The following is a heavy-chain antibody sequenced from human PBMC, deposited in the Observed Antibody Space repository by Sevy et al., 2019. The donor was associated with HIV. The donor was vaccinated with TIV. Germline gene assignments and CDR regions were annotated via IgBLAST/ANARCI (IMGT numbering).Heavy chain of an antibody. J-gene: IGHJ4*02. CDR2: FDPEDGET. D-gene: IGHD3-22*01. V-gene: IGHV1-24*01. CDR3: TTMEYFYYSSTYLNGDY. CDR1: GYTLTELS. Sequence: ASVKVSCKVSGYTLTELSMHWVRQAPGKGLEWMGGFDPEDGETIYAQKFQGRVTMTEDTSTDTAYMELSSLKSEDTAVYYCTTMEYFYYSSTYLNGDYWGQGTLVTVSS.